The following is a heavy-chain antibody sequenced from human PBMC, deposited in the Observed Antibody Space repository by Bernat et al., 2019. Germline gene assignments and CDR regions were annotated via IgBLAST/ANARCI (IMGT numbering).Heavy chain of an antibody. V-gene: IGHV3-48*01. J-gene: IGHJ4*02. CDR1: GFTFSSYS. CDR3: ASGGNSGSRRFDY. D-gene: IGHD1-26*01. CDR2: ISSSGSTR. Sequence: EVQLVESGGGLVQPGGSLRLSCAASGFTFSSYSMNWVRQAPGKGLEWVSYISSSGSTRYYADSVKGRFTISRDNAKNSLYLQMNSLRAEDTAVYYCASGGNSGSRRFDYWGQGTLVTVSS.